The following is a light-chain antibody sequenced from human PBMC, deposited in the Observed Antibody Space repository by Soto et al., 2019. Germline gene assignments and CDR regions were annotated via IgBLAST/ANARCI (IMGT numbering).Light chain of an antibody. Sequence: EIGMTQSPATLSVSPGERATLSCRASQSVSSTLAWYQQKPGQAPRLLIYGASTRATGISARFSGSRSGTAFTRTISSLPSEDFAVYYCQQYNNWPPTFGQGTLLESK. CDR1: QSVSST. CDR3: QQYNNWPPT. V-gene: IGKV3-15*01. J-gene: IGKJ5*01. CDR2: GAS.